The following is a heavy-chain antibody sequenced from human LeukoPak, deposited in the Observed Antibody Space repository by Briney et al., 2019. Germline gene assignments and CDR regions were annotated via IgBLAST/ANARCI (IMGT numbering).Heavy chain of an antibody. CDR3: ARDYYDSKLFDY. Sequence: GGSLRLSCAASGFTFSSYWMTWVRQAPGKGLEWVAYMKEDGSEIYYVDSVKGRFTISRDNANNSLYLQMNSLRAEDTAVYYCARDYYDSKLFDYWGQGTLVTVSS. D-gene: IGHD3-22*01. J-gene: IGHJ4*02. V-gene: IGHV3-7*01. CDR2: MKEDGSEI. CDR1: GFTFSSYW.